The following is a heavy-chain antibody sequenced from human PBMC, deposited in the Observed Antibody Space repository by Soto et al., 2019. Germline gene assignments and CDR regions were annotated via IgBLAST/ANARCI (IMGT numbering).Heavy chain of an antibody. CDR2: FNPNSGGT. CDR3: ARDSYSRTSGGGNWFDP. Sequence: QVQMVQSGAEVKKPGASVKVSCKASGYTFTDFYMHWVRQAPGQGLEWMGWFNPNSGGTNYAQKLQGRVTMTRDTSISTAYMELSRLRSDDTAVYYCARDSYSRTSGGGNWFDPWGQGTLVTVSS. V-gene: IGHV1-2*02. J-gene: IGHJ5*02. CDR1: GYTFTDFY. D-gene: IGHD6-6*01.